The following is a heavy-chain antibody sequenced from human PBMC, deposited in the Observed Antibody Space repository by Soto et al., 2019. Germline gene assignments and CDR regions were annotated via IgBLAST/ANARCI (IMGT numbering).Heavy chain of an antibody. Sequence: QVQLQESGPGLVKPSGTLSLTCAVSGGSISSSNWWSWVRQPPGKGLEWIGEIYHSGSTNYNPSLKSRVTISVDKSKNQFSLKLSSVTAADTAVYYCVREVGAKGRRYYYGMDVWGQGTTVTVSS. CDR3: VREVGAKGRRYYYGMDV. V-gene: IGHV4-4*02. CDR1: GGSISSSNW. CDR2: IYHSGST. J-gene: IGHJ6*02. D-gene: IGHD1-26*01.